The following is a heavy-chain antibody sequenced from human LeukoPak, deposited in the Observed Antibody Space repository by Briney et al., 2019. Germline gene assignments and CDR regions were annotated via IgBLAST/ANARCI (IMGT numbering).Heavy chain of an antibody. V-gene: IGHV5-51*01. Sequence: GESLKISCKGSGYSFTSYWIGWVRQMPGKGLEWMGIIYPGDSDTRYSPSFQGQVTISADKSISTAYLQWSSLKASDTAIYYCARPDLNRGNYYSVAYWGQGTLVTVSS. CDR3: ARPDLNRGNYYSVAY. CDR1: GYSFTSYW. D-gene: IGHD1-26*01. CDR2: IYPGDSDT. J-gene: IGHJ4*02.